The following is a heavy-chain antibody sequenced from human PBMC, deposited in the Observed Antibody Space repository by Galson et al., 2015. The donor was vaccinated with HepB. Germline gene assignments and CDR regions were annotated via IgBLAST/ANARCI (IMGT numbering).Heavy chain of an antibody. D-gene: IGHD2-21*01. J-gene: IGHJ4*02. Sequence: SLRLSCAASGFTFTNAWMSWVRQTPGKGLEWVGRIKSKTDGGTTDYTAPVRGRFTISRDDSKNTLSLQMNSLKTEDTAVYYCTTDSGNCGGDCYRGGEYYFDYWGQGILVTVSS. CDR3: TTDSGNCGGDCYRGGEYYFDY. CDR2: IKSKTDGGTT. CDR1: GFTFTNAW. V-gene: IGHV3-15*01.